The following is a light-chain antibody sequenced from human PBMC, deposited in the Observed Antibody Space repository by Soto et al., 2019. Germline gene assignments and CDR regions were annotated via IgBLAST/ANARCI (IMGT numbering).Light chain of an antibody. CDR3: QQYGISPT. CDR1: HSVSSNY. CDR2: DVS. V-gene: IGKV3-20*01. J-gene: IGKJ1*01. Sequence: EIVLTQSPGTLSLSPGERATLSCRSSHSVSSNYLAWYQQKPGQAPRLLIYDVSSRATGIPDRFSGRGSGTDLTLTISRLEPVDVAVYYCQQYGISPTFGQGTKVEIK.